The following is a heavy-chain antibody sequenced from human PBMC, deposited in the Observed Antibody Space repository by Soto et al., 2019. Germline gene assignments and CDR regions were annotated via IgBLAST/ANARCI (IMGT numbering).Heavy chain of an antibody. Sequence: GGSLRLSCAASGFTFSSYDMNWVRQAPGKGLECVSYMSSSGSTIYYTDSVKGRFTVSRDNAKSSLYLQMNSLRAEDTAVYYCAAIVVVPAAPMDAWGQGTTVTVSS. J-gene: IGHJ6*02. CDR3: AAIVVVPAAPMDA. D-gene: IGHD2-2*01. V-gene: IGHV3-48*03. CDR2: MSSSGSTI. CDR1: GFTFSSYD.